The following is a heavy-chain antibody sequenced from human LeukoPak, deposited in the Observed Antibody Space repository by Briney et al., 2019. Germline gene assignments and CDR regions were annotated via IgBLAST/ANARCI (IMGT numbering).Heavy chain of an antibody. Sequence: ASVKVSCKASGYTFTDYYIHWVRQAPGQGLEWMGWINPSSGATDYARKFQDRVSMTRDTSTSTAYMELISLRSDDTAVYFCARVRYGYSTTWEPPRDYFDNWGRGTLVTVSS. CDR2: INPSSGAT. D-gene: IGHD5-12*01. J-gene: IGHJ4*02. V-gene: IGHV1-2*02. CDR1: GYTFTDYY. CDR3: ARVRYGYSTTWEPPRDYFDN.